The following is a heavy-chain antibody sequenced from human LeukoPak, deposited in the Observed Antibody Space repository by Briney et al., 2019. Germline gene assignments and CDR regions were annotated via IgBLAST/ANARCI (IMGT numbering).Heavy chain of an antibody. V-gene: IGHV3-48*03. J-gene: IGHJ4*02. Sequence: GGSLRLSCAASGFTFSSYEMNWVRQAPGKGLEWVSYISSSGSTIYYADSVKGRFTISRDNAKNSLYLQMNSLRAEDTAVYYCARVPSHYGDLVYDYWGQGTLVTVSS. D-gene: IGHD4-17*01. CDR3: ARVPSHYGDLVYDY. CDR1: GFTFSSYE. CDR2: ISSSGSTI.